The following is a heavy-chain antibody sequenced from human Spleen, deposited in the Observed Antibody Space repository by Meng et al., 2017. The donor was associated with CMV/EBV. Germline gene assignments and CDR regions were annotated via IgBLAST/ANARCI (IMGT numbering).Heavy chain of an antibody. Sequence: GESLKISCTASGFIFSSYWMNWVRLAPGKGLEWVANIKEDGSEKHYVDSVRGRFTVSRDNTKKSLYLQMNSLRAEDTAIYFCARDIHFGGYFDYWGQGTLVTVSS. CDR2: IKEDGSEK. J-gene: IGHJ4*02. CDR1: GFIFSSYW. CDR3: ARDIHFGGYFDY. V-gene: IGHV3-7*01. D-gene: IGHD3-16*01.